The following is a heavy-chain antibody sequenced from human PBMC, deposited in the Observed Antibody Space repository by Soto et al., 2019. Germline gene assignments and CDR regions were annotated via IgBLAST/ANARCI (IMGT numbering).Heavy chain of an antibody. D-gene: IGHD3-9*01. CDR3: ARGDWLHALDY. Sequence: SETLSLTCAVSGGSISSGGYSWSWIRQPPGKGLEWIGYMYHSGSTYYNPSLKSRVTISIDRSKNQFSLKLSSVTAADTAVYYCARGDWLHALDYWGQGTLVTVSS. V-gene: IGHV4-30-2*01. CDR1: GGSISSGGYS. J-gene: IGHJ4*02. CDR2: MYHSGST.